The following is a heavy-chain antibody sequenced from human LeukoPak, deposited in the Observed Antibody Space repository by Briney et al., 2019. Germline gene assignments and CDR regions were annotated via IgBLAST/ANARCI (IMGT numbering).Heavy chain of an antibody. Sequence: ASVKVSCKASGYTLTGYYMHWVRQAPGQGLEWMGWINPNSGGTNYAQKFQGRVTMTRDTSISTAYMELGRLRSDDTAVYYCARDWGPYYYDSSGYYYDGGAPLDYWGQGTLVTVSS. J-gene: IGHJ4*02. V-gene: IGHV1-2*02. CDR1: GYTLTGYY. CDR3: ARDWGPYYYDSSGYYYDGGAPLDY. D-gene: IGHD3-22*01. CDR2: INPNSGGT.